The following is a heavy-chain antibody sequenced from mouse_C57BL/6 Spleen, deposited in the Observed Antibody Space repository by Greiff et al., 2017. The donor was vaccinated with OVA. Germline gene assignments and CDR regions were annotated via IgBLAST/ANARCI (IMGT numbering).Heavy chain of an antibody. CDR2: IHPNSGST. CDR1: GYTFTSYW. CDR3: ARTVTTNWYFDV. Sequence: QVQLQQPGAELVKPGASVKLSCKASGYTFTSYWMHWVKQRPGQGLEWIGMIHPNSGSTNYNEKFKSKATLTVDKSASTAYMQLSRLTTEDSAVYYCARTVTTNWYFDVWGTGTTVTVSS. D-gene: IGHD2-2*01. V-gene: IGHV1-64*01. J-gene: IGHJ1*03.